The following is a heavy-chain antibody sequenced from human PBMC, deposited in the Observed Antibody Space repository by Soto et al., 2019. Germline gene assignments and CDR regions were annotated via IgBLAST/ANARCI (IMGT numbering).Heavy chain of an antibody. J-gene: IGHJ4*01. V-gene: IGHV5-51*01. CDR2: IFPGDSDT. CDR3: ARQNFAANVPDF. D-gene: IGHD2-15*01. Sequence: PGESLKISCQGSGYNFNRYWLGWVRQMPGKGLEWMAIIFPGDSDTKYSPSFQGQVTISADKSINTAYLQWSSLKASYTAMYFCARQNFAANVPDFWGPGTPVTVSS. CDR1: GYNFNRYW.